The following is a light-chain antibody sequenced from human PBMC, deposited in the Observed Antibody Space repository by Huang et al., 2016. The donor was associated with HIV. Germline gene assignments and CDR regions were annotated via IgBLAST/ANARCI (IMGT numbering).Light chain of an antibody. Sequence: EIVMTQSPATLSVSPGDRATLSCRASQSVSRNLAWYQQKPGQAPRLLIYSASTRGTDVPARCSGSGSGTDFTLTISSLQSEDFAVYYCQQYDNWPPMYTFGQGTKLEI. CDR3: QQYDNWPPMYT. J-gene: IGKJ2*01. V-gene: IGKV3-15*01. CDR2: SAS. CDR1: QSVSRN.